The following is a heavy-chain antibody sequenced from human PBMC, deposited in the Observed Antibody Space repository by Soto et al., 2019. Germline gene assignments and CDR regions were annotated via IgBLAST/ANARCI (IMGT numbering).Heavy chain of an antibody. CDR2: ILHDGSAE. J-gene: IGHJ6*02. CDR1: GFTFTSYD. V-gene: IGHV3-30*03. CDR3: ARRRDDFRFYFYYGMDV. D-gene: IGHD4-4*01. Sequence: QVQLVESGGGVVQPGRSLRLSCAASGFTFTSYDMHWVRQAPGKGLEWMALILHDGSAEYYADSVKGRFTISRDNSKSTLYLQMNSLRADDTAVYYCARRRDDFRFYFYYGMDVWGQGTTVTVSS.